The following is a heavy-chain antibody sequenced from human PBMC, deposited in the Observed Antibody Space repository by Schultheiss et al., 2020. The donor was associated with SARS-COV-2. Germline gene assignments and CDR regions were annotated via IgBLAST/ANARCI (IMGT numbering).Heavy chain of an antibody. V-gene: IGHV3-21*01. CDR1: GFTFSSYS. CDR3: ARDPTPYYYGSGSYYADYFDY. J-gene: IGHJ4*02. Sequence: GGSLRLSCAASGFTFSSYSMNWVRQAPGKGLEWVSSISSSSSYIYYADSVKGRFTISRDNAKNSLYLQMNSLRAEDTAVYYCARDPTPYYYGSGSYYADYFDYWGQGTLVTVSS. D-gene: IGHD3-10*01. CDR2: ISSSSSYI.